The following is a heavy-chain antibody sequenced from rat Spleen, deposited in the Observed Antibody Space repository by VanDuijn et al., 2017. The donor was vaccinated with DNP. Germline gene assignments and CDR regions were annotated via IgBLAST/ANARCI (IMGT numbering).Heavy chain of an antibody. Sequence: EVQLVESGGGLVQPGRSLKLSCITSGFTFNNYWMNWIRQTPGKGLEWVASITKTGDSTYYSDFVKGRFSISRDNAKSTLYLQVNSLRSEDTATYYCARYIIRAPYYFDYWGQGVMVTVSS. CDR2: ITKTGDST. D-gene: IGHD4-3*01. CDR3: ARYIIRAPYYFDY. J-gene: IGHJ2*01. V-gene: IGHV5-31*01. CDR1: GFTFNNYW.